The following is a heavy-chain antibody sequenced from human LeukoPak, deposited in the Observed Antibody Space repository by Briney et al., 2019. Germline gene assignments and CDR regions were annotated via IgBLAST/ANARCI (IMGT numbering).Heavy chain of an antibody. V-gene: IGHV3-11*01. CDR3: AREARGSGRDFDY. D-gene: IGHD1-26*01. CDR1: GFSFSDFY. J-gene: IGHJ4*02. Sequence: PGGSLRLSCAASGFSFSDFYMSWIHQAPGMVLEWISYIGTRSNPIYYADSVKGRFTISRDDAKNSLYLQMNSLRDEDTAVYFCAREARGSGRDFDYWGQGILVTVSS. CDR2: IGTRSNPI.